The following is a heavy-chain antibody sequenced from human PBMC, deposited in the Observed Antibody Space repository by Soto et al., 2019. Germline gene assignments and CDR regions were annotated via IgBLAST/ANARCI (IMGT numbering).Heavy chain of an antibody. CDR2: INPNGGVT. D-gene: IGHD5-12*01. CDR1: GDSFNDYY. CDR3: ARESGGATATLDYYYFYMDV. V-gene: IGHV1-2*04. J-gene: IGHJ6*03. Sequence: QVQLVQSGAEVRKPGASVTVSCRSSGDSFNDYYIHWVRQAPGQGFEWMGWINPNGGVTKYAQKFQGWVSMTRDTSIRTVYRQLSRLRSDDTAVYYCARESGGATATLDYYYFYMDVWGTGTPVTVSS.